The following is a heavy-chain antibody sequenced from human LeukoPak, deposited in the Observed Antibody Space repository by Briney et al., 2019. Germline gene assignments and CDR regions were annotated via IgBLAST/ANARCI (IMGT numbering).Heavy chain of an antibody. CDR2: IKQDGSEK. Sequence: PGGSLRLSCAASGFTFSSYWMSWVRQARGKGLEWVANIKQDGSEKYYVDSVKGRFTISRDNAKNSLYLQMNSLGAEDTAVYYCARALGGFGELFIDYWGQGTLVTVSS. CDR3: ARALGGFGELFIDY. D-gene: IGHD3-10*01. CDR1: GFTFSSYW. V-gene: IGHV3-7*01. J-gene: IGHJ4*02.